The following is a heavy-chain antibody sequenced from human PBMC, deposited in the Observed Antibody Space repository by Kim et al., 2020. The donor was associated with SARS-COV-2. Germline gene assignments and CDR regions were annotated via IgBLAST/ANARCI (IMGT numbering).Heavy chain of an antibody. CDR1: GGSISSSNW. D-gene: IGHD3-3*01. CDR2: IYHSGST. V-gene: IGHV4-4*02. Sequence: SETLSLTCAVSGGSISSSNWWSWVRQPPGKGLEWIGEIYHSGSTNYNPSLKSRVTISVDKSKNQFSLKLSSVTAADTAVYYCARAPIEGSGHFDYWGQGTLVTVSS. CDR3: ARAPIEGSGHFDY. J-gene: IGHJ4*02.